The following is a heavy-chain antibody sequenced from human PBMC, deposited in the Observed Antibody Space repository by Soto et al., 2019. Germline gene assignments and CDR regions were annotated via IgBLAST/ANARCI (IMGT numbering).Heavy chain of an antibody. CDR1: GGSLRSYY. J-gene: IGHJ6*02. D-gene: IGHD1-26*01. V-gene: IGHV4-59*01. CDR2: IYYSGST. CDR3: ARATSGSYPGTMDV. Sequence: QVQLRESGPGLVKPSETLSLTCTVSGGSLRSYYWSWIRQPPGKGLEWIGYIYYSGSTNYNPSLKSRVTISVDTSKTQFSLELNAVTAADTAVYYCARATSGSYPGTMDVWGQGTTVTVSS.